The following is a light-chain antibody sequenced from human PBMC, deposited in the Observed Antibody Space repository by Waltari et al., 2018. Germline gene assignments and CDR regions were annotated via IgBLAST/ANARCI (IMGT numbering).Light chain of an antibody. CDR1: QSVGGP. CDR3: QHYVRLPAT. CDR2: CAS. J-gene: IGKJ1*01. V-gene: IGKV3-20*01. Sequence: DIVLTQSPGTLSLSPGERANLSCWASQSVGGPLAWYQQKPGQAPRPLIYCASSRANCIPDRFSGSGSGTEFSLTISRLEPEGFAVYYCQHYVRLPATFGQGTKVEIK.